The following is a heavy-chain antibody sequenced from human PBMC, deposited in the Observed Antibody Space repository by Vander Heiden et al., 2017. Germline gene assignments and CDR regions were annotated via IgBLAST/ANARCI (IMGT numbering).Heavy chain of an antibody. V-gene: IGHV3-23*01. Sequence: EVQLLESGGGLVQPGGSLRLSCAAPGFTFSSDAMSWGRQATGKGLEWVSGISGSGGSTYYADSVKCRFTISRDNSKNTLYLQRNSLRADETAVYYCAKIGPSRFGNLAGMDVWGQGPTVTVSS. CDR3: AKIGPSRFGNLAGMDV. J-gene: IGHJ6*02. CDR2: ISGSGGST. CDR1: GFTFSSDA. D-gene: IGHD3-16*01.